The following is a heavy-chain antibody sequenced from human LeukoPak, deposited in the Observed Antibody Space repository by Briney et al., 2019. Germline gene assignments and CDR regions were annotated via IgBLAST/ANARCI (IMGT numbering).Heavy chain of an antibody. CDR1: GDSISSGDYY. Sequence: PSETLSLTCTVSGDSISSGDYYWSWIRQPPGKGLEWIGYIYYSGNTYYNPSLKSRVTISVDTSKNQFSLKLSSVTAADTAVYYFAGEGDGRGILAGYYFDPWGQGTLVTVSS. CDR3: AGEGDGRGILAGYYFDP. J-gene: IGHJ5*02. V-gene: IGHV4-61*08. D-gene: IGHD3-9*01. CDR2: IYYSGNT.